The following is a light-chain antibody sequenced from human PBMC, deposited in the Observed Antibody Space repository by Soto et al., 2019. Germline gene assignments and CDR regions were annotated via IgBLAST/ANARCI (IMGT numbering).Light chain of an antibody. CDR1: SSDVGGYKY. J-gene: IGLJ1*01. CDR3: SSYADSTFCV. Sequence: QSALTQPPSASGSPGRPVTIPCTGSSSDVGGYKYVSWYQQHPGKAPKLIMYEVSKRPSGVPDRCSGSKSGNTGSLTVSGLQAEDEADYYCSSYADSTFCVFGTGTKLTVL. V-gene: IGLV2-8*01. CDR2: EVS.